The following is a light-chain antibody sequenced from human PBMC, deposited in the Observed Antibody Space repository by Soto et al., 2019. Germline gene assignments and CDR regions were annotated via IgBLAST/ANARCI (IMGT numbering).Light chain of an antibody. CDR1: SSNIGNNY. Sequence: QSVLTQPPSVSAAPGQKGTISCSGSSSNIGNNYVSWYQQLPGTAPKLLIYENNKRPSGIPDRFSGSKSGTSATLGITGLQTGDEADYYCGTWDSSLSAGQVFGTGTKVTVL. CDR3: GTWDSSLSAGQV. V-gene: IGLV1-51*02. J-gene: IGLJ1*01. CDR2: ENN.